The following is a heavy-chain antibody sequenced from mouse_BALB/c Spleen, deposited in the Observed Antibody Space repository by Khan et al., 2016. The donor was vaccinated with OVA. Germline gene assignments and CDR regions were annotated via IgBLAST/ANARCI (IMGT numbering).Heavy chain of an antibody. CDR3: ARDQISLLRLHPWFAY. Sequence: QVQLKQSGPGLVAPSQSLSITCTVSGFSLTSYGVHWVRQPPGKGLEWLGVIWAGGSTNYNSALMSRLSIRKDNSKSHVFLKMNSLQTDDTAMYYCARDQISLLRLHPWFAYWGQGTLVTVSA. CDR2: IWAGGST. J-gene: IGHJ3*01. V-gene: IGHV2-9*02. D-gene: IGHD1-2*01. CDR1: GFSLTSYG.